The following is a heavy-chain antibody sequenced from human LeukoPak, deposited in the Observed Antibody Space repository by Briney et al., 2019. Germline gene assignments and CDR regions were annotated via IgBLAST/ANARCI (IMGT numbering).Heavy chain of an antibody. Sequence: GASVKVSCKASGYTFTGYYMHWVRQAPGQGLEWMGWINPNSGGTNYAQKFQGRVTMTRDTSISTAYMELSRLRSDDTAVYYCARSPGYYDILTPDYWGQGTLVTVSS. CDR3: ARSPGYYDILTPDY. CDR1: GYTFTGYY. D-gene: IGHD3-9*01. CDR2: INPNSGGT. V-gene: IGHV1-2*02. J-gene: IGHJ4*02.